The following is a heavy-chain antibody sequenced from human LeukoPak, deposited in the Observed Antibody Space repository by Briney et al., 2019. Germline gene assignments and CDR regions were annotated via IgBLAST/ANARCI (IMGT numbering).Heavy chain of an antibody. CDR3: ARNHLLLWFGEFCWFDP. CDR2: INPNSGGT. J-gene: IGHJ5*02. D-gene: IGHD3-10*01. V-gene: IGHV1-2*02. Sequence: GASVKVSCKASGYTFTGYYMHWARQAPGQGLERMGWINPNSGGTNYAQKFQGRVTMTRDTSISTAYMELSRLRSDDTAVYYCARNHLLLWFGEFCWFDPWGQGTLVTVSS. CDR1: GYTFTGYY.